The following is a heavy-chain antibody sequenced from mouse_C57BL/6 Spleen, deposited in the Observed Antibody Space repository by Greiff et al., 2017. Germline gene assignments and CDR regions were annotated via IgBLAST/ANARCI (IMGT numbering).Heavy chain of an antibody. CDR1: GFTFSDYG. CDR2: ISSGSSTI. CDR3: ARWAVGYFDV. J-gene: IGHJ1*03. V-gene: IGHV5-17*01. Sequence: EVHLVESGGGLVKPGGSLKLSCAASGFTFSDYGMHWVRQAPEKGLEWVAYISSGSSTIYYADTVKGRFTIARDNAKNTLFLQMTSLRSEDTAMYYCARWAVGYFDVWGTGTTVTVSS.